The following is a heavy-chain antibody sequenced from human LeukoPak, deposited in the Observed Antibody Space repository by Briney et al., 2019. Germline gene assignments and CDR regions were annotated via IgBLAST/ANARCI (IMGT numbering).Heavy chain of an antibody. V-gene: IGHV3-30*02. J-gene: IGHJ4*02. D-gene: IGHD4-17*01. CDR3: AKDLTVTAFDY. CDR1: GFTFSSYG. Sequence: GGSLRLSCAASGFTFSSYGMHWVRQAPGKGLQWVAVIWYDGSNKYYADSVKGRFTISRDNSKNTLYLQMNSLRAEDTAVYYCAKDLTVTAFDYWGQGTLVTVSS. CDR2: IWYDGSNK.